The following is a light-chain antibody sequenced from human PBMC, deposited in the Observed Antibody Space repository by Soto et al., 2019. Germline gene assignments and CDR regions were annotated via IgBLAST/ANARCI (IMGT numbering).Light chain of an antibody. V-gene: IGLV2-11*01. CDR1: SSDVGDYDL. CDR3: CSYAGGHTWV. J-gene: IGLJ7*01. CDR2: DVS. Sequence: QSVLTQPRSVSGSPGQSVTISCTGSSSDVGDYDLVSWYHQHPGKVPKVIIYDVSERPSGVPDRFSGSKSGNTASLTISGLQAEDAAVYYCCSYAGGHTWVFGGGTQLTVL.